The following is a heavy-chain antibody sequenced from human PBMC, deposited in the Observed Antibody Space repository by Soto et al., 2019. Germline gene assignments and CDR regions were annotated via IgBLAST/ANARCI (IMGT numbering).Heavy chain of an antibody. CDR3: ARGRITIFGVVPYYYYYGMDV. Sequence: SVKVSCKASGGTFSSYAISWVRQAPGQGLEWMGGIIPIFGTANYAQKFQGRVTITADESTSTAYMELSSLRSEDTAVYYCARGRITIFGVVPYYYYYGMDVWGQGTTVTVSS. CDR2: IIPIFGTA. CDR1: GGTFSSYA. J-gene: IGHJ6*02. D-gene: IGHD3-3*01. V-gene: IGHV1-69*13.